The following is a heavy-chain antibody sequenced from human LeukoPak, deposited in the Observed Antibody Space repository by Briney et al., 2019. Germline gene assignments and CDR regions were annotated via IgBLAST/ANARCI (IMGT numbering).Heavy chain of an antibody. CDR1: GFTFSSYW. CDR3: ARKTYYYDTSPAGWFDT. CDR2: IKSDGST. Sequence: GGSLRLSCAASGFTFSSYWMHWVRQTPGKGLVWVSRIKSDGSTIYADSVKGRFTISRDNAKNTLYLQMNSLRAEDTAIYYCARKTYYYDTSPAGWFDTWGQGTLGTVSS. D-gene: IGHD3-22*01. V-gene: IGHV3-74*01. J-gene: IGHJ5*02.